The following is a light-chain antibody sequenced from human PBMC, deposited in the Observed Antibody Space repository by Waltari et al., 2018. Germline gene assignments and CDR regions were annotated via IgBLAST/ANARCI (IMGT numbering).Light chain of an antibody. J-gene: IGKJ1*01. CDR2: DAS. CDR3: QQRSNWPPTWT. Sequence: EIVLTQSPATLSLSPGERATLSCRASQSVSNYLAWFQQKPGQPPRLLIYDASNRATCIPARFSGSGSGTDFTLTISSLEPEDFAVYYCQQRSNWPPTWTFGQGTKVEIK. V-gene: IGKV3-11*01. CDR1: QSVSNY.